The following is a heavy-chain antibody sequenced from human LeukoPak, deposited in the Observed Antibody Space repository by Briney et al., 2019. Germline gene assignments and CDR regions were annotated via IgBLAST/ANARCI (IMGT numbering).Heavy chain of an antibody. Sequence: PGGSLRLSCAASGFTVSSNYMNWGRQAPGKGLQWVSIIFSDGSTYYAGSVKGRFTISRDNSKNTLHLQMNSLRAEDTAVYYCARSLYSDSGGYYSDAFHVWGQGTMLTASS. V-gene: IGHV3-66*01. CDR3: ARSLYSDSGGYYSDAFHV. CDR2: IFSDGST. D-gene: IGHD3-22*01. J-gene: IGHJ3*01. CDR1: GFTVSSNY.